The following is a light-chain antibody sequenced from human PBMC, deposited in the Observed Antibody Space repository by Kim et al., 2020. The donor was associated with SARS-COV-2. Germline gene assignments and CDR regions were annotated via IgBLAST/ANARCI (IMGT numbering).Light chain of an antibody. CDR1: KLGDKY. V-gene: IGLV3-1*01. CDR3: QAWDSSTVL. Sequence: SVSQGQTASITCSGDKLGDKYACWYQQKPGQSPVLVIYQESKRPSGIPERFSGSNSGNTATLTISGTQAMDEADYYCQAWDSSTVLFGGGTQLTVL. CDR2: QES. J-gene: IGLJ2*01.